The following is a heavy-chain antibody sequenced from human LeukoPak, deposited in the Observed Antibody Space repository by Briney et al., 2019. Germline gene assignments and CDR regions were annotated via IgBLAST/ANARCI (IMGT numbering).Heavy chain of an antibody. CDR3: AKRGSKWDLDN. CDR2: ISYDGSNK. V-gene: IGHV3-33*05. J-gene: IGHJ4*02. CDR1: GFIFTSYA. D-gene: IGHD1-26*01. Sequence: GGSLRLSCAASGFIFTSYAMHWVRQAPGKGLEWVAVISYDGSNKYYADSVKGRFTMSKETSKNILYLQMNSLRVEDTAIYYCAKRGSKWDLDNWGQGTLVTVSS.